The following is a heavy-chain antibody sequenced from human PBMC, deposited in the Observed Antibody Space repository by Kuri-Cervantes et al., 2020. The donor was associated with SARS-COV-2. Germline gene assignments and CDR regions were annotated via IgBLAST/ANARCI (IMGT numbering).Heavy chain of an antibody. J-gene: IGHJ4*02. Sequence: ESLKISCTVSGGSISSGSYYWSWIRQPAGKGLEWIGYVHYSGSTNFNPSLKSRVTISMDTSKNQFSLKLNSVTAADTAVYSCAGAGNQDYFDFWGQGILVTVSS. CDR3: AGAGNQDYFDF. CDR1: GGSISSGSYY. CDR2: VHYSGST. V-gene: IGHV4-61*10.